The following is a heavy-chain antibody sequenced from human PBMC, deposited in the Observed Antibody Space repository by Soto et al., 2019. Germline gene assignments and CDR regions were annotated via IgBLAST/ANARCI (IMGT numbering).Heavy chain of an antibody. Sequence: QVQLVQSGAEVKKPGSSVKVSCTASGGTFNSYTIHWVRQAPGQGLEWVGRVNPIVGMSNSAQKFQGRVTITADKSTSKAYKALTSLKSADTAVYYCATSYGSGSAHFDYWGQGTLGTVSS. J-gene: IGHJ4*02. D-gene: IGHD3-10*01. CDR1: GGTFNSYT. CDR2: VNPIVGMS. CDR3: ATSYGSGSAHFDY. V-gene: IGHV1-69*02.